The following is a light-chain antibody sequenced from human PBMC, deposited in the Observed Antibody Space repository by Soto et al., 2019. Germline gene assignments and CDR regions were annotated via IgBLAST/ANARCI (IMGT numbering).Light chain of an antibody. Sequence: QSALTQPPSVSGAPGQRVTISCTGSSSNIGAGYDVHWYQQLPGTAPKLLIYGNSNRPSGVPDRFSGSKSGTSASLAITGLQAEDDADYYSQSYDSSLSDSDYVFGTGTKVTVL. CDR3: QSYDSSLSDSDYV. CDR1: SSNIGAGYD. V-gene: IGLV1-40*01. J-gene: IGLJ1*01. CDR2: GNS.